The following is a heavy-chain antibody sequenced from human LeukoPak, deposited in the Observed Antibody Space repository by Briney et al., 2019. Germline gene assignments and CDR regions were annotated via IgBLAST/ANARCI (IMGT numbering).Heavy chain of an antibody. CDR3: ARGGDSSSWYWERPFDY. V-gene: IGHV4-59*08. CDR1: GGSISSYY. J-gene: IGHJ4*02. CDR2: IYYSGST. D-gene: IGHD6-13*01. Sequence: SETLSLTCTVSGGSISSYYWSWIRQPPGKGLEWIGYIYYSGSTYYNPSLKSRVTISVDTSKNQFSLKLSSVTAADTAVYYCARGGDSSSWYWERPFDYWGQGTLVTVSS.